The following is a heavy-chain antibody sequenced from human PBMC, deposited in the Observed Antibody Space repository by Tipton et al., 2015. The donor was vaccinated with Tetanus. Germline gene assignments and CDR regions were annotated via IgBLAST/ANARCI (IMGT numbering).Heavy chain of an antibody. CDR2: ITYDGNTK. CDR1: GFTFTRYA. J-gene: IGHJ4*02. V-gene: IGHV3-30-3*01. D-gene: IGHD3-16*01. Sequence: RSLRLSCAASGFTFTRYAMHWVRQAPGKGLEWVAVITYDGNTKYYAESVKGRFTLSRDNSQNTLFLQMNSLKLEDTAVYYCAREDGGPTLDYFDSWGQGTLVTVSS. CDR3: AREDGGPTLDYFDS.